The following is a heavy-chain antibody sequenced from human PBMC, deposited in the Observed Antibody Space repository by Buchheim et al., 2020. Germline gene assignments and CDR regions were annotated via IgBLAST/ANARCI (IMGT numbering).Heavy chain of an antibody. CDR1: GFTFSRAA. Sequence: EVQLVESGGDLVQPGGSLRLSCAVSGFTFSRAAMTWVRQAPGKGLQWVSSIDIGGDKTYYADSVEGRFSISRDNSKSTLYLQMNSLRAEDTAVYYCAKGIRPNDYWGQGTL. V-gene: IGHV3-23*04. CDR2: IDIGGDKT. D-gene: IGHD5-18*01. J-gene: IGHJ4*02. CDR3: AKGIRPNDY.